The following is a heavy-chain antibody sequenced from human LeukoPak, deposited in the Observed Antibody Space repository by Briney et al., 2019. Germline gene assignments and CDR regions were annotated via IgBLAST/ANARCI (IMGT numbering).Heavy chain of an antibody. CDR3: ARQRIAAPTYYMDV. CDR2: IYYSGST. D-gene: IGHD6-13*01. J-gene: IGHJ6*03. V-gene: IGHV4-39*01. CDR1: GGSISSSSYY. Sequence: SETLSLTCTVSGGSISSSSYYWGWIRQPPGKGLEWIGSIYYSGSTYYNPSLKSRVNISVDTSKNQFSLKLSSVTAADTAVYYCARQRIAAPTYYMDVWGKGTTVTVSS.